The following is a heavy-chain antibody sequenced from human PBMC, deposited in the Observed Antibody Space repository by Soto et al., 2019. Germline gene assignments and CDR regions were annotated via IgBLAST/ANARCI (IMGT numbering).Heavy chain of an antibody. CDR3: VQDSGTIAGRNHYFLDV. J-gene: IGHJ6*03. V-gene: IGHV3-64D*06. D-gene: IGHD6-6*01. CDR2: ISSNGGRT. CDR1: GVTFYAYA. Sequence: GGSLRLSCSVSGVTFYAYAMHWVRQAPGKGLEYVSGISSNGGRTYYADSVRGRFTISRDNSKNTLYLQMSCLRFQETPVYYSVQDSGTIAGRNHYFLDVWCQGVSVTVSS.